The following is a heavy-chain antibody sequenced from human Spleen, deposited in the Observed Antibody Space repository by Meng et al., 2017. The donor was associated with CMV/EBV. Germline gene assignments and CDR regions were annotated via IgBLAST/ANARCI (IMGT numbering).Heavy chain of an antibody. CDR2: VYYSGTP. CDR1: GGSVSSSAHF. V-gene: IGHV4-39*07. Sequence: SETLSLTCTISGGSVSSSAHFWGWIRQSPGKGLEWIASVYYSGTPYYNPSVESRVTISVDRSKNQFSLNLTSVTAADTAVYYCARAGAFPQYYDYWGQGMLVTVSS. D-gene: IGHD3-3*02. CDR3: ARAGAFPQYYDY. J-gene: IGHJ4*02.